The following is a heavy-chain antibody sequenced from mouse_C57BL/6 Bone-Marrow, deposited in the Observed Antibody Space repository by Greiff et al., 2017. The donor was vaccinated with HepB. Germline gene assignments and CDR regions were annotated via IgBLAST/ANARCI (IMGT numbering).Heavy chain of an antibody. CDR1: GISITTGNYR. D-gene: IGHD1-1*01. J-gene: IGHJ4*01. CDR2: IYYSGTI. CDR3: ERTDYGSSPFAMDY. V-gene: IGHV3-5*01. Sequence: EVKLVESGPGLVKPSQTVFLTCTVTGISITTGNYRWSWIRQFPGNKLEWIGYIYYSGTITYNPSLTSRTTITRDTPKNQFFLEMNSLTAEDTATYYCERTDYGSSPFAMDYWGQGTSVTVSS.